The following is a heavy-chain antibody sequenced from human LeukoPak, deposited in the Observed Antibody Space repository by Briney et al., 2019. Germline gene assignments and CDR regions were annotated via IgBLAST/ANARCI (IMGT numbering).Heavy chain of an antibody. D-gene: IGHD6-6*01. CDR2: INHSGST. Sequence: SETLSLTCAVYGVSFSGYYWSWIRQPPGKGLEWIGEINHSGSTNHNPSLKSRVTISVDTSKNQFSLKLSSVTAADTAVYYCARGEYSSSLDYWGQGTLVTVSS. CDR3: ARGEYSSSLDY. V-gene: IGHV4-34*01. J-gene: IGHJ4*02. CDR1: GVSFSGYY.